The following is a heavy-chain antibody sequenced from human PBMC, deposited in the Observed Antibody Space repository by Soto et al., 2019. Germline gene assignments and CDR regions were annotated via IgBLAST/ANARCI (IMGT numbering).Heavy chain of an antibody. Sequence: GGSLRLSCAASGFTFTNYGMNWVRQAPGKGLEWVSGLSGGGSSTHYAASVKGRFTISRDNSKNILYLQMNSLRAEDTAIYYCAKDKESGPMRYYHYYGMDVWGQGTTVTVSS. J-gene: IGHJ6*02. CDR1: GFTFTNYG. V-gene: IGHV3-23*01. CDR3: AKDKESGPMRYYHYYGMDV. CDR2: LSGGGSST.